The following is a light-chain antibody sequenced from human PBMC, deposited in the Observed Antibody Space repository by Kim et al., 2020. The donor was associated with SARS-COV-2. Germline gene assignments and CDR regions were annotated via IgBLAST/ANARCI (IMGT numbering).Light chain of an antibody. J-gene: IGLJ1*01. CDR3: LLFYSGTYV. Sequence: PGGTVPLTCGSSPGAVTSGHYPYWFQQKPGQAPRTLIYDTRNKHSWTPARFSGSLLGDKAALTLSGAQPEDEAEYCCLLFYSGTYVFGTGTKVTVL. V-gene: IGLV7-46*01. CDR2: DTR. CDR1: PGAVTSGHY.